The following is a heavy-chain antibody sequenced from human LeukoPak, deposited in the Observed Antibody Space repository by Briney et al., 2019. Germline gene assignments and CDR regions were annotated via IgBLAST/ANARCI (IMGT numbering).Heavy chain of an antibody. CDR3: AKPSSGWYLLDY. V-gene: IGHV3-23*01. J-gene: IGHJ4*02. CDR1: GFTFNTYA. Sequence: PGGSLRLSCAASGFTFNTYAMSWVRQAPGKGLEWVSAISGSGGSTDYSDSVKGRFTISRDNSKNTLYLQMNSLRAEDTAVYYGAKPSSGWYLLDYWGQGTLVTVSS. D-gene: IGHD6-19*01. CDR2: ISGSGGST.